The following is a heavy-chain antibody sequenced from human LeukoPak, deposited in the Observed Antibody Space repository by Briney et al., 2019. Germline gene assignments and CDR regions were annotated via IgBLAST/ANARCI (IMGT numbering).Heavy chain of an antibody. CDR2: INPSGGST. V-gene: IGHV1-46*01. CDR1: GYTFSNYY. D-gene: IGHD5-24*01. Sequence: ASVKVSCKASGYTFSNYYIHLVRQAPGQGLEWMGLINPSGGSTNYAQKFQGRVTMTRDTSTTTVYMELSSLTSEDTAVYYCARVGYTGWNWGLHYWGQGTLVTVSS. CDR3: ARVGYTGWNWGLHY. J-gene: IGHJ4*02.